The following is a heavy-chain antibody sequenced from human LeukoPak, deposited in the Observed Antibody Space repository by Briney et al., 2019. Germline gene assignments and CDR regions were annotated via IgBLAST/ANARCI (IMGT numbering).Heavy chain of an antibody. CDR1: GFTFSSYG. Sequence: GGSLRLSCAASGFTFSSYGMSWVRQAPGKGLEWVSAISGSGNTDYADSVKGRFTISRDNSKNTLYLQMNSLRVEDTAVYYCAKAQSPVLGGGSYFDYWGQGTLVTVSS. CDR2: ISGSGNT. J-gene: IGHJ4*02. CDR3: AKAQSPVLGGGSYFDY. V-gene: IGHV3-23*01. D-gene: IGHD3-16*01.